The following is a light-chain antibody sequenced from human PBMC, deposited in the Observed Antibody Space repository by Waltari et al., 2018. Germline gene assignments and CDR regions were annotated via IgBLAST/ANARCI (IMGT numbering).Light chain of an antibody. J-gene: IGLJ2*01. CDR3: HSRDASGVAGS. Sequence: SSELTPDPAVSVAMGQTVRLTCQGDSLRSHYAIWYQQRPGQTPILVIYDKNNRPSGVPDRFSGSSSHNTGSLTITGAQAEDEASYYCHSRDASGVAGSFGGGTKLTVL. V-gene: IGLV3-19*01. CDR1: SLRSHY. CDR2: DKN.